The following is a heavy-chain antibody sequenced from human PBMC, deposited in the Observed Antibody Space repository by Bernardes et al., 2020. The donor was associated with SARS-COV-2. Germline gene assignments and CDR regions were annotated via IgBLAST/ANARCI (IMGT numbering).Heavy chain of an antibody. Sequence: VGSLRLSCSASRFTFGSYAMHWVRQAPGKGLEYVAGISAKGATTYYAESLKGRITISRDNSRNTLYLQMSTLRPEDTAVYYCVRAGRVESAALHYYFCNLVDWSKGTTGTVSS. CDR2: ISAKGATT. D-gene: IGHD2-2*01. V-gene: IGHV3-64D*08. CDR1: RFTFGSYA. J-gene: IGHJ6*04. CDR3: VRAGRVESAALHYYFCNLVD.